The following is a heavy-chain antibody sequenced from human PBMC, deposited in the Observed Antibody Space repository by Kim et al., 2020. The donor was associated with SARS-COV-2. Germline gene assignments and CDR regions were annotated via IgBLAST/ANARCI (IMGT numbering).Heavy chain of an antibody. CDR2: T. D-gene: IGHD3-3*01. Sequence: TYYAASGKGRFTISRDNSKNTLYLQMNSLRAEDTAVYYCAKDITIFGMDVWGQGTTVTVSS. CDR3: AKDITIFGMDV. J-gene: IGHJ6*02. V-gene: IGHV3-23*01.